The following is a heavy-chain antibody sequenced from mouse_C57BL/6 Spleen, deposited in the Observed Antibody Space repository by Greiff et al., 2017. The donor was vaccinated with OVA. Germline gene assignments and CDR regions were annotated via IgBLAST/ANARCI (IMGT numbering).Heavy chain of an antibody. D-gene: IGHD2-4*01. CDR3: ARRGDYDGGFAY. V-gene: IGHV5-6*02. Sequence: VESGGDLVKPGGSLKLSCAASGFTFSSYGMSWVRQTPDKRLEWVATISSGGSYTYYPDSVKGRFTISRDNAKNTLYLHMSSLKSEDTAMYYCARRGDYDGGFAYWGQGTLVTVSA. J-gene: IGHJ3*01. CDR2: ISSGGSYT. CDR1: GFTFSSYG.